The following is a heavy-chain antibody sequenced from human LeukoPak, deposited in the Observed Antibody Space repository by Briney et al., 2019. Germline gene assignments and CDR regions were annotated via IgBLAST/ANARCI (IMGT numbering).Heavy chain of an antibody. Sequence: PGGSLRLSCAASGFNFSIYSMNWVRQAPGKGLEWVANIKQDGSEKYYVDSVKGRFTISRDNAKNSLYLQMNSLRAEDTAVYYCARVGYCSGGSCYSDYYYGMDVWGQGTTVTVSS. CDR1: GFNFSIYS. D-gene: IGHD2-15*01. CDR2: IKQDGSEK. CDR3: ARVGYCSGGSCYSDYYYGMDV. J-gene: IGHJ6*02. V-gene: IGHV3-7*01.